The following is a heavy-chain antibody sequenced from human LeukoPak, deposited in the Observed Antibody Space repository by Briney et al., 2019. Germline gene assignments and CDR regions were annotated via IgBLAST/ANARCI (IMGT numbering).Heavy chain of an antibody. CDR3: TKVINSGYYYYFDY. CDR1: GFTFSSYA. J-gene: IGHJ4*02. V-gene: IGHV3-23*01. Sequence: PGGSPRLSCAGSGFTFSSYAMSWVRQAPGKGLEWVSAISHSSSGTYYVDSVKGRFTISRDNSKNTLYMQMNSLRAEDTAVYYCTKVINSGYYYYFDYWGQGTLVTVSS. D-gene: IGHD3-22*01. CDR2: ISHSSSGT.